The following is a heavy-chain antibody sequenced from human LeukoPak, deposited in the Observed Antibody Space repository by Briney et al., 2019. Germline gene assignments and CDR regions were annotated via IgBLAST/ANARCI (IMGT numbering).Heavy chain of an antibody. J-gene: IGHJ4*02. CDR3: AKDKSYFDSTGYRYFDY. CDR1: GFTFSSYG. V-gene: IGHV3-30*02. CDR2: IRYDGSNK. Sequence: GGSLRLSCAASGFTFSSYGMHWVRQAPGKGLEWVAFIRYDGSNKYYADSVKGRFTISRDNSKNTLYLQMNSLRPEDTAVYYCAKDKSYFDSTGYRYFDYWGQETLVTVSS. D-gene: IGHD3-22*01.